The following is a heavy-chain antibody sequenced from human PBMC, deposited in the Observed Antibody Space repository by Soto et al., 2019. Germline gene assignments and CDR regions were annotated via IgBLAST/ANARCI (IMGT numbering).Heavy chain of an antibody. J-gene: IGHJ3*01. V-gene: IGHV3-74*01. CDR2: IDSGGSTT. D-gene: IGHD3-10*01. CDR3: GRSHYFDSGTYACDV. Sequence: GGSLRLSCAASGFTFSTYWMHWVRQAPGKGLGWVSRIDSGGSTTNYADSVKGRFTISRDNAKNTLYLQMNSLRAEDTAVYYCGRSHYFDSGTYACDVWGQGTMVTVSS. CDR1: GFTFSTYW.